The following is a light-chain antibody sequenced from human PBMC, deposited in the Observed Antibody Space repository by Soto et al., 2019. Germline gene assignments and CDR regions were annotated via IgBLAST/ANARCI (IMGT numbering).Light chain of an antibody. CDR2: GAS. J-gene: IGKJ2*01. CDR1: QSVSSSY. Sequence: EIVLTQSPGTLSLSPGERATLSCRASQSVSSSYLAWYQQKPGQAPRRLIYGASSRATGIPDRFSGSGSGTDFTLXXXXLXPEDFAVYYCQQYGSSPPYTFGQGTKLEIK. V-gene: IGKV3-20*01. CDR3: QQYGSSPPYT.